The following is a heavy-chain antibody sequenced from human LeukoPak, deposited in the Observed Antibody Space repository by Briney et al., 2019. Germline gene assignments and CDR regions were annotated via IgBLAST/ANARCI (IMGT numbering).Heavy chain of an antibody. Sequence: ASVKVSCKASGYTFTTYGISWVRQAPGQRLEWMGWISVYNGHTKYAQKLQDRVTMTTDTSTNTAYMELRSLRSDDTAVYYCASFCRGGGCYQNGFAPGGQGPLVPVPS. J-gene: IGHJ5*02. CDR2: ISVYNGHT. D-gene: IGHD2-15*01. CDR3: ASFCRGGGCYQNGFAP. V-gene: IGHV1-18*01. CDR1: GYTFTTYG.